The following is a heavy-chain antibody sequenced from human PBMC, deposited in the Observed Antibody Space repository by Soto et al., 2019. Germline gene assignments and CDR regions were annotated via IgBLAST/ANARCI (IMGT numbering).Heavy chain of an antibody. Sequence: PGGSLRLSCAASGFTFSSYAMSWVRQAPGKGLEWVSTISGGGGSTYYADSVKGRFTISRYNSKNTLYLQMNSLRAEDTAVYYCAKDRYCSGGSCYSEWAFDIWGQATMATV. D-gene: IGHD2-15*01. CDR1: GFTFSSYA. J-gene: IGHJ3*02. CDR2: ISGGGGST. V-gene: IGHV3-23*01. CDR3: AKDRYCSGGSCYSEWAFDI.